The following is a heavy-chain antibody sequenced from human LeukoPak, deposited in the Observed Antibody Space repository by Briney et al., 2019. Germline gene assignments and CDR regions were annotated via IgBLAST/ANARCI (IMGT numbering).Heavy chain of an antibody. D-gene: IGHD3-10*01. Sequence: SETLSLTCTVSGGSISSYYWSWIRQPPGKGLEWIGYIYYSGSTNYNPSLKSRVTISVDTSKNQFSLKLSSATAADTAVYYCARHLRSMVRGVITTYYYYGMDVWGQGTTVTVSS. V-gene: IGHV4-59*08. J-gene: IGHJ6*02. CDR2: IYYSGST. CDR3: ARHLRSMVRGVITTYYYYGMDV. CDR1: GGSISSYY.